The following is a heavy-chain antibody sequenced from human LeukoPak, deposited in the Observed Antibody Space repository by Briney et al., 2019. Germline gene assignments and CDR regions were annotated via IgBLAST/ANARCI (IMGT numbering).Heavy chain of an antibody. V-gene: IGHV1-69*13. CDR3: ARSRTMVRGVIKNYGMDV. CDR2: IIPIFGTA. Sequence: GASVKVSCKASGGTFSSYAISWVRQAPRQGLEWMGGIIPIFGTANYAQKFQGRVTITADESTSTAYMELSSLRSEDTAVYYCARSRTMVRGVIKNYGMDVWGQGTTVTVSS. CDR1: GGTFSSYA. J-gene: IGHJ6*02. D-gene: IGHD3-10*01.